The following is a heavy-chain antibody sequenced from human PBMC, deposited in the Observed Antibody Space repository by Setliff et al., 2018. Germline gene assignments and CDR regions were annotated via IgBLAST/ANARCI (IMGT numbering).Heavy chain of an antibody. J-gene: IGHJ4*02. Sequence: PSETLSLTCAVSGVSVNSLTWWSWVRQTPGKGLEWIGFIYHDGNPKFNPSVNYNPSLKSRVTMSIDKSENQFSLNLRSVTAADTAVYYCTRGGERYHTANWGQGLLVTVSS. CDR3: TRGGERYHTAN. CDR2: IYHDGNP. D-gene: IGHD2-2*01. V-gene: IGHV4-28*03. CDR1: GVSVNSLTW.